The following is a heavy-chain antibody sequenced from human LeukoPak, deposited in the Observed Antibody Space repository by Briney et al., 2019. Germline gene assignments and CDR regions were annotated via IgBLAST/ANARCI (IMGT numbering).Heavy chain of an antibody. V-gene: IGHV3-23*01. CDR1: GFTFSDYA. Sequence: SGGSLRLSCAASGFTFSDYAMGWVRQAPGKGLEWVSAISGSGGSTYYADSVKGRFTVSRDSSKNTLYLQMNSLRAEDTAVYYCAKDHPFDYYYDSSGYFLYWGQGTLVTVSS. CDR3: AKDHPFDYYYDSSGYFLY. J-gene: IGHJ4*02. D-gene: IGHD3-22*01. CDR2: ISGSGGST.